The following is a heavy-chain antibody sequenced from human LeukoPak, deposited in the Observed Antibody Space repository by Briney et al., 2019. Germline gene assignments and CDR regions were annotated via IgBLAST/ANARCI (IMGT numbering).Heavy chain of an antibody. CDR2: IWPDGSNK. Sequence: PGRSLRLSCAASGFTFSDYGMHWVRQAPGKGLEWVAVIWPDGSNKYHGDSVKGRFTISRDNSKNTLFLQMNSLAAEDTAVYYCVGELLTAAGTVGAFDIWGQGTMVTVSS. D-gene: IGHD6-13*01. CDR1: GFTFSDYG. CDR3: VGELLTAAGTVGAFDI. V-gene: IGHV3-33*01. J-gene: IGHJ3*02.